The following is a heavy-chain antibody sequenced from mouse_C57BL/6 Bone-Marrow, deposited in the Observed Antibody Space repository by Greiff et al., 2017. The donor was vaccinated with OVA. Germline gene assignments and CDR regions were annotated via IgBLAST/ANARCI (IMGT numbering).Heavy chain of an antibody. D-gene: IGHD1-1*01. V-gene: IGHV1-61*01. Sequence: VQLQQPGAELVRPGSSVKLSCKASGYTFTSYWMDWVKQRPGQGLEWIGNIYPSDSETHYNQKFKDKATLTVDKSSSTAYMQLSSLTSEDSAVYYCAREGGYGSSPYWYFDVWGTGTTVTVSS. J-gene: IGHJ1*03. CDR1: GYTFTSYW. CDR3: AREGGYGSSPYWYFDV. CDR2: IYPSDSET.